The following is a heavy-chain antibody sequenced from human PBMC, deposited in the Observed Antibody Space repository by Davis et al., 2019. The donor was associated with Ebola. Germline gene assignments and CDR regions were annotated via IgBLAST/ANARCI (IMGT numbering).Heavy chain of an antibody. V-gene: IGHV3-23*01. Sequence: GESLKISCAASGFTFSDYYMSWIRQAPGKGLEWVSAISGSGGSTYYADSVKGRFTISRDNSKNTLYLQMNSLRAEDTAVYYCASGDNYVWGSYDYWGQGTLVTVSS. CDR1: GFTFSDYY. J-gene: IGHJ4*02. CDR3: ASGDNYVWGSYDY. D-gene: IGHD3-16*01. CDR2: ISGSGGST.